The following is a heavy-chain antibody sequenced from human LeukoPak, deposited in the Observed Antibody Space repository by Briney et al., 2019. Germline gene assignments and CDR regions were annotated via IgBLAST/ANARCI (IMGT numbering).Heavy chain of an antibody. CDR1: GGSISSYY. D-gene: IGHD3-3*01. CDR3: ARGYYDFWSGDYYGMDV. V-gene: IGHV4-59*08. J-gene: IGHJ6*02. Sequence: SETLSLTCTVSGGSISSYYWSWIRQPPGKGLEWIGYIYYSGSTNYNPSLKSRVTISVDTSKNQFSLKLSSVTAADTAVYYCARGYYDFWSGDYYGMDVWGQGTTVTVS. CDR2: IYYSGST.